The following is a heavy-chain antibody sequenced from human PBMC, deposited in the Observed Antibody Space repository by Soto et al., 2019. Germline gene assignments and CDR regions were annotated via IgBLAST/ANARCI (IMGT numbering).Heavy chain of an antibody. Sequence: SETLSLTCTVSGGSISSGGYYWSWIRQHPGKGLEWIGYIYYSGSTYYNPSLKSRVTISVDTSKNQFSLKLSSVTAADTAVYYCAREADVVVPAAIQASTLANEPPYYFDYWGQGTLVTVSS. CDR3: AREADVVVPAAIQASTLANEPPYYFDY. J-gene: IGHJ4*02. CDR1: GGSISSGGYY. D-gene: IGHD2-2*02. V-gene: IGHV4-31*03. CDR2: IYYSGST.